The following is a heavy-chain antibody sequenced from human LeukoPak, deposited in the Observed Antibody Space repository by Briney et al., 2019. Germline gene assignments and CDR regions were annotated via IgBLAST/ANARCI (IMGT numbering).Heavy chain of an antibody. Sequence: ASVKVSCKASGYTFTSYGISWVRQAPGQGLEWMGRINPNSGGTNYAQKFQGRVTMTRDTFISTAYMELSRLRSDDTAVYYCARGITMIVVEVFDYWGQGTLVTVSS. V-gene: IGHV1-2*06. J-gene: IGHJ4*02. CDR3: ARGITMIVVEVFDY. CDR2: INPNSGGT. CDR1: GYTFTSYG. D-gene: IGHD3-22*01.